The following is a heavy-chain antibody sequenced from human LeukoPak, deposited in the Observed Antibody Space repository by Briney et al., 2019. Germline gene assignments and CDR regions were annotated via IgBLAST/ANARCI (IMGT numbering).Heavy chain of an antibody. V-gene: IGHV3-48*03. Sequence: GGSLRLSCAAAGFSIRSYEMNWVRQAPGKGLEWVSYISSSGTTIYYADSVKGRFTISRDNAKNSLYLQMNSLRAEDTAVYYCARVELAPYYYYMDVWGKGTTVSVSS. CDR1: GFSIRSYE. CDR3: ARVELAPYYYYMDV. D-gene: IGHD1-7*01. CDR2: ISSSGTTI. J-gene: IGHJ6*03.